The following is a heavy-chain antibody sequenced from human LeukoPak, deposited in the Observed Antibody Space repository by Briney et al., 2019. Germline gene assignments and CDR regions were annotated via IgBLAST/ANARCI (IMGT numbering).Heavy chain of an antibody. Sequence: GGSLRLSCAASGFTFSSYAMYWVRQAPGKGLEWVSGVFGSGGSAHYADSVKGRFTISRDNSKNTVYLQMNSLRAEDTAVYYCAKTTTGYSSGRFPGWPVDYWGQGTLVTVSS. V-gene: IGHV3-23*01. J-gene: IGHJ4*02. CDR3: AKTTTGYSSGRFPGWPVDY. CDR1: GFTFSSYA. CDR2: VFGSGGSA. D-gene: IGHD6-19*01.